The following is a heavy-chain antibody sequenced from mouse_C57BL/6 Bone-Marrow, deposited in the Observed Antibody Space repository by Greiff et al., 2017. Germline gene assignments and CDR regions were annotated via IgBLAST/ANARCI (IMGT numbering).Heavy chain of an antibody. D-gene: IGHD4-1*01. V-gene: IGHV1-81*01. Sequence: VQLQQSGAELARPGASVKLSCKASGYTFTSYGISWVKQRTGQGLEWIGEIYPRSGNTYYNEKFKGKATLTADKSSSTSYMELLSLTSEDSAVYFCARWGNWAWFAYWVQGTLVTVSA. CDR2: IYPRSGNT. J-gene: IGHJ3*01. CDR1: GYTFTSYG. CDR3: ARWGNWAWFAY.